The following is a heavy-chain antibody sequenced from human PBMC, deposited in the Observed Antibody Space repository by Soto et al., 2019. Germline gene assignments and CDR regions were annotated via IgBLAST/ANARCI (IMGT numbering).Heavy chain of an antibody. D-gene: IGHD2-15*01. CDR3: AKDSGVDGSGPFDY. CDR1: GFTFDDFA. Sequence: EVQLVESGGGLVQPGRSLRLSCAGSGFTFDDFAMHWVRQAPGKGLEWVSGINGNSGRIGYADSVKGRFTISRDNAKNSLYLQMNSLRAEVGALYYCAKDSGVDGSGPFDYWGQGTLVTVSS. CDR2: INGNSGRI. V-gene: IGHV3-9*01. J-gene: IGHJ4*02.